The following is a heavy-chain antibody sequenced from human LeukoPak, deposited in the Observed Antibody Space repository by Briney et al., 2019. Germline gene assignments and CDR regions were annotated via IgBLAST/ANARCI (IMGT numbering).Heavy chain of an antibody. CDR3: AKKWATVTTTSPYDY. CDR2: ISSSAGRT. D-gene: IGHD4-17*01. Sequence: GGSLRLSCEASGFTFSSYAMSWVRQAPGKGLEWVSAISSSAGRTYYADSVKGRFTISRDNSKNTLYLQMNSLRAEDTAVYYCAKKWATVTTTSPYDYWGQGTLVTVS. J-gene: IGHJ4*02. V-gene: IGHV3-23*01. CDR1: GFTFSSYA.